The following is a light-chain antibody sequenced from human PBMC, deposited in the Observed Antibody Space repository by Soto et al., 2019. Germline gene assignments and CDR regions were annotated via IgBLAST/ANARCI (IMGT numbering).Light chain of an antibody. Sequence: QSVLTQPPSVSGSPGQSVTISWTGTSSDVGSYNRVSWYQQPPGTAPKLMIYEVNNRPSGVPDRFSGSKSGNTASLTITGLQAEDEADYYCNSYTSSNTYVFGTGTKVTVL. J-gene: IGLJ1*01. CDR3: NSYTSSNTYV. CDR2: EVN. CDR1: SSDVGSYNR. V-gene: IGLV2-18*02.